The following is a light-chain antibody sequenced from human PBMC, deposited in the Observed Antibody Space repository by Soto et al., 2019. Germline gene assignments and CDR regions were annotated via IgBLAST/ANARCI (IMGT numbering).Light chain of an antibody. V-gene: IGLV1-47*01. CDR1: TSNIGSNY. Sequence: QSALTQPPSASGTPGQGVTISCSGSTSNIGSNYVYWYQQLPGTAPQLLIYRNNQRPSGVPDRFSVSKSGTSASLAISGLRSDDEADYFCATWDDSLNGFYVFGTGTKVTVL. J-gene: IGLJ1*01. CDR3: ATWDDSLNGFYV. CDR2: RNN.